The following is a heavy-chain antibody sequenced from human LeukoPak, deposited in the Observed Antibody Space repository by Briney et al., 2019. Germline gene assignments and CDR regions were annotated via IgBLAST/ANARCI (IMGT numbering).Heavy chain of an antibody. J-gene: IGHJ4*02. Sequence: PGGSLRPSCAASGFTFSSYSMNWVRQAPGKGLEWVSSISSGSSYIYYADSVKGRFTISRDNAKNSLYLQMNSLRAEDTAVYYCARCAWDDYGDCSFDYWGQGTLVTVSS. D-gene: IGHD4-17*01. V-gene: IGHV3-21*01. CDR3: ARCAWDDYGDCSFDY. CDR2: ISSGSSYI. CDR1: GFTFSSYS.